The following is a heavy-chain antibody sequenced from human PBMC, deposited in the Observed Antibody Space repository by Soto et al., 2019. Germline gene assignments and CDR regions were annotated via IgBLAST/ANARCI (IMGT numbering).Heavy chain of an antibody. CDR3: ARGPKDKNWFDP. J-gene: IGHJ5*01. Sequence: ASVKGCCKASGYTFTIYYMHWVRQAPGQGLEWMGIINPSGGSTSYAQKFQGRVTMTRDTSTSTVYMELSSLRSEDTAVYYCARGPKDKNWFDPWGQRTLVTVSS. CDR1: GYTFTIYY. V-gene: IGHV1-46*03. CDR2: INPSGGST.